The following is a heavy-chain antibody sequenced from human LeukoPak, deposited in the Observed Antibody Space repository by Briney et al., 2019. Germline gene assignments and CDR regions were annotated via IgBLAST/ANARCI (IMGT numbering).Heavy chain of an antibody. CDR2: IYYSGST. CDR3: ARHTTMVPPHYFDY. Sequence: SETLSLTCTVSGGSISSYYWSWIRQPPGKGLEWIGYIYYSGSTNYNPSLKSRVTISLDTSKNQISLKLSSVTAADTAVYYCARHTTMVPPHYFDYWGQGTLVTVSS. V-gene: IGHV4-59*08. J-gene: IGHJ4*02. D-gene: IGHD4-23*01. CDR1: GGSISSYY.